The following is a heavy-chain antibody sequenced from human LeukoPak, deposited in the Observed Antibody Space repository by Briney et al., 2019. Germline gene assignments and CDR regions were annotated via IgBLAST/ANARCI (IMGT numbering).Heavy chain of an antibody. CDR1: GFTFSSSS. Sequence: GGSLRLSCAASGFTFSSSSMTWVRQAPGQGLEWVSYISSSGSTIYYADSVKGRFTISRDNAKNSLYLQMNSLRAEDTAVYYCAELGITMIGGVWGKGTTVTISS. CDR3: AELGITMIGGV. J-gene: IGHJ6*04. D-gene: IGHD3-10*02. CDR2: ISSSGSTI. V-gene: IGHV3-48*03.